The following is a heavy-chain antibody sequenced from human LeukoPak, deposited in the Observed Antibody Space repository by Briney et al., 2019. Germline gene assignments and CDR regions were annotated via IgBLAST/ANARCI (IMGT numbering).Heavy chain of an antibody. Sequence: PGRSLRLSCAASGFTLSSHGMHWVRQAPGKGLEWVAVIWYDGNNKYYEDSVKGRFTISRDNSKNTLYLQMNSLRAEDTAVYYCSRGEGSCSGGSCYAIDYWGQGTLVTVSS. CDR2: IWYDGNNK. CDR3: SRGEGSCSGGSCYAIDY. CDR1: GFTLSSHG. V-gene: IGHV3-33*01. J-gene: IGHJ4*02. D-gene: IGHD2-15*01.